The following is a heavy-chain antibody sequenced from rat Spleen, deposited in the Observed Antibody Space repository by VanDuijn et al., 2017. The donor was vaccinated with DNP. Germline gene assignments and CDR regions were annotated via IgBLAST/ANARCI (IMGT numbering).Heavy chain of an antibody. CDR1: GFTFSKYG. CDR2: ISYDGGLT. D-gene: IGHD1-4*01. CDR3: ATQLPGYNPFAY. Sequence: EVQLVESGGGLVQPGRSLKLSCVASGFTFSKYGMAWVRQAPTKGLEWVASISYDGGLTYYRNSVKGRFSISRDNAKSSLFLQMDSLRSEDAATYYCATQLPGYNPFAYWGQGTLVTVSS. J-gene: IGHJ3*01. V-gene: IGHV5-20*01.